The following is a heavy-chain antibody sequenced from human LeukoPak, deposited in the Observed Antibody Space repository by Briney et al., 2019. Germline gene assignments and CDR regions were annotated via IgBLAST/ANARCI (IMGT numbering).Heavy chain of an antibody. V-gene: IGHV3-7*01. CDR2: LKQDGSEK. CDR3: ARAASGYYYHDAFDI. Sequence: GGSLRLSCAASGFTFSSYWMSWVRQAPGKGLEWVANLKQDGSEKYYVDSVKGRFTISRDNAKNSLYLQMNSLRAEDTAVYYCARAASGYYYHDAFDIWGQGTMVTVSS. CDR1: GFTFSSYW. J-gene: IGHJ3*02. D-gene: IGHD3-22*01.